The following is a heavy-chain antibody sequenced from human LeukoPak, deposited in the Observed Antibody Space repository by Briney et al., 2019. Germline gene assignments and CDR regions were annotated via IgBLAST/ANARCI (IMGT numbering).Heavy chain of an antibody. CDR1: GFTVSSNY. J-gene: IGHJ4*02. CDR2: IYSGGST. Sequence: GGSLRLSCAASGFTVSSNYMSWVRQAPGKGLEWVSVIYSGGSTYYADSVKGRFTISRDNSKNTLYLQMNSLRAEDTAVYYCARDGTGFDSCGTNWGQGTLVTVSS. CDR3: ARDGTGFDSCGTN. D-gene: IGHD3-22*01. V-gene: IGHV3-53*01.